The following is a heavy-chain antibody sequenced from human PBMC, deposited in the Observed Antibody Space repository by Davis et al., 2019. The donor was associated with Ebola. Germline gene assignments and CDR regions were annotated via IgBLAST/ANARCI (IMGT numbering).Heavy chain of an antibody. Sequence: GESLKISCAASGFTFSSSGMHWVRQAPGKGLEWVAFIRYDGSNKYYADSVKGRFTISRDHSKNTLYLQMNSLRDEDTAVYYCARSSTIAAAAVIYYYYGMDVWGKGTTVTVSS. D-gene: IGHD6-13*01. CDR3: ARSSTIAAAAVIYYYYGMDV. CDR2: IRYDGSNK. CDR1: GFTFSSSG. J-gene: IGHJ6*04. V-gene: IGHV3-30*02.